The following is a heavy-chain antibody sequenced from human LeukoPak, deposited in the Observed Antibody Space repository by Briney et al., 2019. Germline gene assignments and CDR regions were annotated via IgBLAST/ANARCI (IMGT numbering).Heavy chain of an antibody. J-gene: IGHJ1*01. D-gene: IGHD3-22*01. CDR1: GYTFTDRY. CDR2: MKPNTGGT. CDR3: ARGPGTRIVVSNEYFHH. V-gene: IGHV1-2*02. Sequence: ASVKVSCRASGYTFTDRYIHWVRQAPGQGLEWMGWMKPNTGGTKYAEKFQGRVTMTRDTSISTAYMELNGLRSDDTAVYYCARGPGTRIVVSNEYFHHWGQGTLVTVSS.